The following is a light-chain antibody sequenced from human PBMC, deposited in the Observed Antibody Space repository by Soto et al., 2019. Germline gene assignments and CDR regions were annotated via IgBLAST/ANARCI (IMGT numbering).Light chain of an antibody. CDR2: DVS. CDR1: SSDVGGYIY. CDR3: SSYTTSSSYV. V-gene: IGLV2-14*01. J-gene: IGLJ1*01. Sequence: QSALTQPASVSGSPGQSITISCTGTSSDVGGYIYVSWYQQHPGKAPKLMIYDVSSRSSGVFYRFSGSKSGHTAFLTISRLQPEDEADYYCSSYTTSSSYVFGTGTKVTVL.